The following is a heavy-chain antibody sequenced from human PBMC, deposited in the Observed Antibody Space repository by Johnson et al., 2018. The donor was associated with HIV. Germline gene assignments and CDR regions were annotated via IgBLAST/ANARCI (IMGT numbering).Heavy chain of an antibody. Sequence: QVQLVESGGGVVQPGGSLRLSCAASGFTFSSSGMHWVRQVPGKGLEWVAFIRYDGSNKYYAESVKGRFTISRDNFKNTLYLQMNSLRAEDTAVYYWAKEGRISMIVGGAFDIWGQGTMVTVSS. CDR2: IRYDGSNK. D-gene: IGHD3-22*01. CDR1: GFTFSSSG. J-gene: IGHJ3*02. V-gene: IGHV3-30*02. CDR3: AKEGRISMIVGGAFDI.